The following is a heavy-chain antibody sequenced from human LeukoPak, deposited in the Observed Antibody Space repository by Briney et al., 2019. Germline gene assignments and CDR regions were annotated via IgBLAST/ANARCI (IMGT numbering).Heavy chain of an antibody. CDR3: ARDRLKAAMVYYYYGMDV. J-gene: IGHJ6*02. CDR1: GGTFSSYA. V-gene: IGHV1-69*17. CDR2: IIPIFGIA. Sequence: SVKVSCKASGGTFSSYAISWVRQAPGQGLEWMGGIIPIFGIANYAQKFQGRDTITADKSTSTAYMALSSLRSEDTAVYYCARDRLKAAMVYYYYGMDVWGQGTTVTVSS. D-gene: IGHD5-18*01.